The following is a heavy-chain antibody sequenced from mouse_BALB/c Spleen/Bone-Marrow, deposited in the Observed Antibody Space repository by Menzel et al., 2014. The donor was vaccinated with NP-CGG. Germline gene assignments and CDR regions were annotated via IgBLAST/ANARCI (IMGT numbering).Heavy chain of an antibody. CDR3: ARDAMDY. Sequence: VQLQQSGAELVRPGVSVKISCKGSGYTFTDYAMHWVKQSHAKSLEWIGVISTYYGDASYNQKFKGKATMTVDKSSSTAYMELARLTSEDTAIYYCARDAMDYWGQGTSVTVSS. V-gene: IGHV1S137*01. CDR1: GYTFTDYA. CDR2: ISTYYGDA. J-gene: IGHJ4*01.